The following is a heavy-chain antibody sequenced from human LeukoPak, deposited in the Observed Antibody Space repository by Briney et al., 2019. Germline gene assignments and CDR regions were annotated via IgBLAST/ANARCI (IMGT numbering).Heavy chain of an antibody. Sequence: GGSLRLSCAASEFTFSSYGMHWVRQAPGKGLEWVAVISYDGSNKYYADSVKGRFTISRDNSKNTLYLQMNSLRAEDTAVYYCAKDGQAGRISTWHDYWGQGTLVTVSS. CDR2: ISYDGSNK. J-gene: IGHJ4*02. CDR3: AKDGQAGRISTWHDY. V-gene: IGHV3-30*18. CDR1: EFTFSSYG. D-gene: IGHD6-13*01.